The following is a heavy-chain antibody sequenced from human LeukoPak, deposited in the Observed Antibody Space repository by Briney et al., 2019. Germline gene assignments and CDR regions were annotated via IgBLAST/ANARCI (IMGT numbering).Heavy chain of an antibody. D-gene: IGHD3-22*01. Sequence: ASVKVSCKASGYTFTSYYMHWVRQAPGQGLEWMGIINPSGGSTSYAQKFQGRATMTRDTSTSTVYMELSSLRSEDTAVYYCARDKYYYDSSGYYDAFDIWGQGTMVTVSS. CDR2: INPSGGST. CDR3: ARDKYYYDSSGYYDAFDI. J-gene: IGHJ3*02. V-gene: IGHV1-46*01. CDR1: GYTFTSYY.